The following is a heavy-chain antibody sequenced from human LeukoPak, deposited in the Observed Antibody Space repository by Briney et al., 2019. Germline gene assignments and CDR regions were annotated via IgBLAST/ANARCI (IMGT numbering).Heavy chain of an antibody. D-gene: IGHD4-17*01. V-gene: IGHV4-31*03. J-gene: IGHJ2*01. CDR2: IYYSGST. CDR1: GGSISSGGYY. CDR3: ARVYGDYNWYFVL. Sequence: SQTLSLTCTVSGGSISSGGYYWSWIRQHPGKGLEWIGYIYYSGSTYYNPSLKSRVTISVDTSKNQFSLKLSSVTAADTAVYYCARVYGDYNWYFVLWGRGTLVTVSS.